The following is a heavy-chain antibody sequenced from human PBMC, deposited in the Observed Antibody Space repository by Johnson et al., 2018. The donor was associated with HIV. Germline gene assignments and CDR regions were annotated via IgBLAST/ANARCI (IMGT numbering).Heavy chain of an antibody. CDR3: AREGVGTTCPFDI. CDR1: GFSFGEYW. Sequence: EVQVLESGGGLVQPGGSLRLSCAASGFSFGEYWMTWVCQAPGKGLEWVANIKEDGSEKYYVDSVKGRFTVSRDNTRNSLCLQMDSLRAEDTAVYYCAREGVGTTCPFDIWGQGTMVTVSS. V-gene: IGHV3-7*05. J-gene: IGHJ3*02. CDR2: IKEDGSEK. D-gene: IGHD1-26*01.